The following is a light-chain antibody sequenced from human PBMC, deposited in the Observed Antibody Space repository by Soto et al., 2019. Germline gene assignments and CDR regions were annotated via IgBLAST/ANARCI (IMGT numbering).Light chain of an antibody. V-gene: IGKV3-15*01. CDR1: QSVSSY. Sequence: EIVLTQSPGTLSLSPGERATLSCRASQSVSSYLAWYQQKPGQAPRLLIYGASTRATGIPARFSGSGSGTEFTLTISSLQSEDFAVYYCQQYSNWWTFGQGTKVDI. CDR2: GAS. CDR3: QQYSNWWT. J-gene: IGKJ1*01.